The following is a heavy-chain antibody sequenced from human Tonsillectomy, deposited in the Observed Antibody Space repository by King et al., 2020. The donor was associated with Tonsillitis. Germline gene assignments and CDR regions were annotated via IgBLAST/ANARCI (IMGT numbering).Heavy chain of an antibody. Sequence: VQLVESGGGLVQPGGSLRLSCAASGFTFSSYAMTWVRQAPGKGLEWVSAISGSGGSTYYADSVKGRFTISGENSKNTLYLQMNSLRDEDTAVYYCAKDDGVSYYFDSWGQGTLVTVSS. CDR2: ISGSGGST. V-gene: IGHV3-23*04. CDR1: GFTFSSYA. D-gene: IGHD4-17*01. CDR3: AKDDGVSYYFDS. J-gene: IGHJ4*02.